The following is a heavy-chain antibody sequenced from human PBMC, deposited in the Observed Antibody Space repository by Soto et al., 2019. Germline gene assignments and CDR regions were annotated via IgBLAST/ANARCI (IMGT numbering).Heavy chain of an antibody. Sequence: QAPLVQSGAEVKKPGASVKVSCKASGYTFSDYYIHWVRQAPGQGLECMAWINSNSGGADCARKFQGRVTLTRDTSISTAYMELTSLRSDDTAVYYCARDHVGHMSSFDLWGQGTMVTVSS. CDR3: ARDHVGHMSSFDL. J-gene: IGHJ3*01. D-gene: IGHD1-26*01. CDR1: GYTFSDYY. CDR2: INSNSGGA. V-gene: IGHV1-2*02.